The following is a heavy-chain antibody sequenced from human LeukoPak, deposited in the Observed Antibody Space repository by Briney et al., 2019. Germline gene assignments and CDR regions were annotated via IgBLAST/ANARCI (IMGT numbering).Heavy chain of an antibody. CDR2: IYYSGST. CDR1: GGSISNYY. D-gene: IGHD4-17*01. CDR3: ARGGYGDYRAFYFDY. J-gene: IGHJ4*02. V-gene: IGHV4-59*12. Sequence: SETLSLTCTVSGGSISNYYWSWIRQPPGKGLEWIGYIYYSGSTNYNPSLKSRVTISVDTSKNQFSLKLSSVTAADTAVYYCARGGYGDYRAFYFDYWGQGTLVTVSS.